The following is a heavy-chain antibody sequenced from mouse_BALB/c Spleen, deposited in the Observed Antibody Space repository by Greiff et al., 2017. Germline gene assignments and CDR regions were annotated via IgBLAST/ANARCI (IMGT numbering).Heavy chain of an antibody. CDR1: GFTFSSFG. Sequence: EVHLVESGGGLVQPGGSRKLSCAASGFTFSSFGMHWVRQAPEKGLEWVAYISSGSSTIYYADTVKGRFTISRDNPKNTLFLQMTSLRSEDTAMYYCARSGRYGGYAMDYWGQGTSVTVSS. CDR3: ARSGRYGGYAMDY. V-gene: IGHV5-17*02. J-gene: IGHJ4*01. CDR2: ISSGSSTI. D-gene: IGHD2-14*01.